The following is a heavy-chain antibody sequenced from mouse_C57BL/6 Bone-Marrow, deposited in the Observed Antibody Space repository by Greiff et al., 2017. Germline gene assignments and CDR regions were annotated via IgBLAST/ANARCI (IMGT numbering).Heavy chain of an antibody. V-gene: IGHV1-50*01. CDR3: ARRNYVGGIAMDY. CDR1: GYTFTSYW. J-gene: IGHJ4*01. CDR2: IDPSDSYT. Sequence: VQLQQPGAELVKPGASVKLSCKASGYTFTSYWMQWVKQRPGQGLEWIGEIDPSDSYTNYNQKFKGKATFTVDTSSSTAYMQLSSLTSEDSAVYYCARRNYVGGIAMDYWGQGTSVTVSS. D-gene: IGHD2-1*01.